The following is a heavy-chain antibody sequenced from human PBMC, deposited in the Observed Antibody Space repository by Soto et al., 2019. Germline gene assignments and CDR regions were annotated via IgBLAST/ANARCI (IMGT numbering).Heavy chain of an antibody. CDR2: ITHSGST. Sequence: QLQLQESGSGLVKPSQTLSLTCGVSGGSVSSGDYSWNWIRQPPGKGLEWIGYITHSGSTSYSPSLKSRVTISLDRSMNQFSLKLTSVTAADTGVYYCAGLSPFDYVWGAYRYREPLYGVDVWGQGTTVIVSS. V-gene: IGHV4-30-2*01. J-gene: IGHJ6*02. D-gene: IGHD3-16*02. CDR3: AGLSPFDYVWGAYRYREPLYGVDV. CDR1: GGSVSSGDYS.